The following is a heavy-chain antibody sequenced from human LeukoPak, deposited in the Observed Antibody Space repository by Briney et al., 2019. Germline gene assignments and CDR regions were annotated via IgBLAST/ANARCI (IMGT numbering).Heavy chain of an antibody. V-gene: IGHV4-34*01. J-gene: IGHJ4*02. CDR3: ARVGGITPFDY. D-gene: IGHD3-10*01. Sequence: SETLSLTCAVYGGSFSGYYWSWIRQPPGKGLEWIGEINHSGSTNYNPSLKSRVTISVDTSKNQFSLKLSSVTAADTAVYYCARVGGITPFDYWGQGTLVTVSS. CDR2: INHSGST. CDR1: GGSFSGYY.